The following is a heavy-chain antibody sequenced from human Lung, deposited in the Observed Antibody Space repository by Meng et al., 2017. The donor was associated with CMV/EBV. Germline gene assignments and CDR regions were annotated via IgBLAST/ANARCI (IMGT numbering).Heavy chain of an antibody. D-gene: IGHD2-2*01. V-gene: IGHV1-2*02. CDR1: GYTFTGYY. J-gene: IGHJ6*02. CDR3: ARNGYCSSTSCYRYGMDV. CDR2: INPNSGGT. Sequence: ASVKVSXXXXGYTFTGYYMHWVRQAPGQGLEWMGWINPNSGGTNYAQKFQGRVTMTRDTSISTAYMELSRPRSDDTAVYYCARNGYCSSTSCYRYGMDVWGQGXTVTVSS.